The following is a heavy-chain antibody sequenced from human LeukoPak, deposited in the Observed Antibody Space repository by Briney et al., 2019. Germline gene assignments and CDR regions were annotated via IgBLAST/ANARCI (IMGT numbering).Heavy chain of an antibody. Sequence: ASVKVSCKASGYTFTSYGISWVRQAPGQGLEWMGWISAYNGNTNYAQKLQGRVTMTTDTSTSTAYVELRSLRSDDTAVYYCARGLAYYYDSSGYYGRWFDPWGQGTLVTVSS. V-gene: IGHV1-18*01. CDR2: ISAYNGNT. CDR1: GYTFTSYG. CDR3: ARGLAYYYDSSGYYGRWFDP. J-gene: IGHJ5*02. D-gene: IGHD3-22*01.